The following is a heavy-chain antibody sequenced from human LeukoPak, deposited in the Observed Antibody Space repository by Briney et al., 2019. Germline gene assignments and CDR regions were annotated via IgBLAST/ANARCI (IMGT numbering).Heavy chain of an antibody. V-gene: IGHV1-3*01. CDR1: GYTFTSYA. Sequence: PVASVKVSCTASGYTFTSYAMHWVRQAPGQRLEWMGWINAGNGNTKYSQKFQGRVTITRDTSASTAYMELSSLRSEDTAVYYCARESVAGNFDYWGXGTLVTVSS. CDR3: ARESVAGNFDY. D-gene: IGHD6-19*01. CDR2: INAGNGNT. J-gene: IGHJ4*02.